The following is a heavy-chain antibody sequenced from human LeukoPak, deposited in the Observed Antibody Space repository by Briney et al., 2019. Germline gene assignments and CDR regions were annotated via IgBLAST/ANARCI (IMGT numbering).Heavy chain of an antibody. J-gene: IGHJ4*02. CDR2: IYYSGST. Sequence: PSETLSHTCTVSGGSISSYYWSWIRQPPGKGLEWIGYIYYSGSTNYNPSLKSRVTISVDTSKNQFSLKLSSVTAADTAVYYCARVVTAYDYFDYWGQGTLVTVSS. D-gene: IGHD2-21*02. CDR3: ARVVTAYDYFDY. V-gene: IGHV4-59*01. CDR1: GGSISSYY.